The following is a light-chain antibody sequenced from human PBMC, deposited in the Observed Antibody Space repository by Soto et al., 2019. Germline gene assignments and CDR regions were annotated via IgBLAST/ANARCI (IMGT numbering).Light chain of an antibody. J-gene: IGLJ1*01. V-gene: IGLV2-14*01. Sequence: QSALTQPASVSGSPGQSITVSCTGTSSDVGGYNFVSWYQQHPGKAPKLVIYEVNKPPSGVSNHFSGTKSGNTASLTISDLQPDDEDDYYCTSYTSSSPLYVFGPGTKLTVL. CDR1: SSDVGGYNF. CDR2: EVN. CDR3: TSYTSSSPLYV.